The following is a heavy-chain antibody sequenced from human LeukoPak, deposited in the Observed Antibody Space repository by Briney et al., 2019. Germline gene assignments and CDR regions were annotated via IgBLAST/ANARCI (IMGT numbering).Heavy chain of an antibody. CDR3: AKDLPNYYDSSGYYLTDRFDY. CDR2: IIPMRGIA. D-gene: IGHD3-22*01. V-gene: IGHV1-69*04. CDR1: GGTFSSYA. Sequence: SVKVSCKASGGTFSSYAISWVRQAPGQGLEWMGRIIPMRGIANYAQKFQGRVTITADKSTSTAYMELSSLRSEDTAVYYCAKDLPNYYDSSGYYLTDRFDYWGQGTLVTVSS. J-gene: IGHJ4*02.